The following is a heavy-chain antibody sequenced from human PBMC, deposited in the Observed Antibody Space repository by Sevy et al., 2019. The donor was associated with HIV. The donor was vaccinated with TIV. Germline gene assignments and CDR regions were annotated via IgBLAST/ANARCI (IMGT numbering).Heavy chain of an antibody. CDR2: IYPGDSDT. D-gene: IGHD2-2*01. J-gene: IGHJ4*02. V-gene: IGHV5-51*01. Sequence: GESLKISCKGSGYTFSNYWIGWVRQKPGKGLEWMGVIYPGDSDTRYSPSFQGQVTMSDDKSSTNADLPWSSLKTSDTAIYYCERYPIVEVPAAEYYFDYWGQGTLVTVSS. CDR1: GYTFSNYW. CDR3: ERYPIVEVPAAEYYFDY.